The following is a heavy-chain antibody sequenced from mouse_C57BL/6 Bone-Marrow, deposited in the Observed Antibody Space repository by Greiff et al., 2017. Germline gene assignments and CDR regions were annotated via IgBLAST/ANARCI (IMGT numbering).Heavy chain of an antibody. CDR1: GFTFSDYY. CDR3: ARERGDY. Sequence: EVMLVESEGGLVPPASSMTLSCTASGFTFSDYYVAWVRQVPEKGLEWVANISDDGSSTYYLDSLNSRFIISGDNAKNILYLQMSSRTSEDTATYYCARERGDYWGQGTTLTVSS. J-gene: IGHJ2*01. V-gene: IGHV5-16*01. CDR2: ISDDGSST.